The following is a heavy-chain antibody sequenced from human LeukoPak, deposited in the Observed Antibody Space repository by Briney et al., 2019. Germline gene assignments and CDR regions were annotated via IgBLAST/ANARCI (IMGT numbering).Heavy chain of an antibody. CDR2: IYTSGST. J-gene: IGHJ6*02. Sequence: SETLSLTCTVSGDSISSYYWIWIRQSAGNGLEWIGRIYTSGSTNFNPSLKSRVSMSVDMSNNQFSLRLSTVTAADTAIYYCARLAAGYCNGGSCYDYYGLDVWGQGTTVTVSS. V-gene: IGHV4-4*07. D-gene: IGHD2-15*01. CDR3: ARLAAGYCNGGSCYDYYGLDV. CDR1: GDSISSYY.